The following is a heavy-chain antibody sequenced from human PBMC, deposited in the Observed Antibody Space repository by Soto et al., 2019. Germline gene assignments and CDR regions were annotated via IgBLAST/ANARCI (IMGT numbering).Heavy chain of an antibody. V-gene: IGHV4-59*01. J-gene: IGHJ6*02. D-gene: IGHD3-3*01. CDR2: IYYSGST. Sequence: SETLSLTCTVSGGSISSYYWSWIRQPPGKGLEWIGYIYYSGSTNYNPSLKSRVTTSVDTSKNQFSLKLSSVTAADTAVYYCARARMRVNYGMDVWGQGTTVTVSS. CDR1: GGSISSYY. CDR3: ARARMRVNYGMDV.